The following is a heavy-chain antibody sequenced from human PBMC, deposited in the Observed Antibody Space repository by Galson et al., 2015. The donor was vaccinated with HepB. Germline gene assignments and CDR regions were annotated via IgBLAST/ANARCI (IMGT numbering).Heavy chain of an antibody. V-gene: IGHV1-18*01. Sequence: SVKVSCKASGYTFTSYGISWVRQAPGPGLEWMGWISAYNGNTYYAQKLQGRVTMTTDTSTRTAYMELRSLRSDDTAVYYCARTSVGGTRGGDFWGQGSLVTVSS. D-gene: IGHD6-19*01. J-gene: IGHJ4*02. CDR3: ARTSVGGTRGGDF. CDR2: ISAYNGNT. CDR1: GYTFTSYG.